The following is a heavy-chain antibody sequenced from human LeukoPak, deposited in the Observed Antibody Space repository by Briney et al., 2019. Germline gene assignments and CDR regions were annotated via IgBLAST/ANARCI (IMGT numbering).Heavy chain of an antibody. Sequence: SETLSLXCTVSGGSISSSSYYWGWIRQPPGKGLEWIGSIYYSGSTYYNPSLKSRVTISVDTSKNQFSLKLSSVTAADTAVYYCARSSVLRFLEWSPPLDHWGQGTLVTVSS. V-gene: IGHV4-39*01. J-gene: IGHJ4*02. D-gene: IGHD3-3*01. CDR3: ARSSVLRFLEWSPPLDH. CDR2: IYYSGST. CDR1: GGSISSSSYY.